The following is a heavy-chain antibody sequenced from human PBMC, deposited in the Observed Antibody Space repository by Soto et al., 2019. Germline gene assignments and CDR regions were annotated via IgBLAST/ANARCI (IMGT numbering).Heavy chain of an antibody. D-gene: IGHD3-3*01. J-gene: IGHJ4*02. CDR3: AGMSYYDFWSGQLDY. Sequence: PSETLSLTCPVSGGSISSSSYYWGWIRQPPGKGLEWIGSIYYSGSTYYNPSLKSRVTISVDTSKNQFSLKLSSVTAADTAVYYCAGMSYYDFWSGQLDYWGQGTLVTVSS. CDR1: GGSISSSSYY. CDR2: IYYSGST. V-gene: IGHV4-39*01.